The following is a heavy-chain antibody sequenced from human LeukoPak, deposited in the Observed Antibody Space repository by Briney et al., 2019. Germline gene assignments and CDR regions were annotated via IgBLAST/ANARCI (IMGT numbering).Heavy chain of an antibody. CDR1: GFTFSSYG. J-gene: IGHJ5*02. CDR2: IRYDGSNK. CDR3: AKCYGSGSYPLNWFDP. V-gene: IGHV3-30*02. D-gene: IGHD3-10*01. Sequence: QPGGSLRLSCAASGFTFSSYGMHWVRQAPGKGLEWVAFIRYDGSNKYYADSVKGRFTISRDNSKNTLYLQMNSLRAEDTAVYYCAKCYGSGSYPLNWFDPWGQGTLVTVSS.